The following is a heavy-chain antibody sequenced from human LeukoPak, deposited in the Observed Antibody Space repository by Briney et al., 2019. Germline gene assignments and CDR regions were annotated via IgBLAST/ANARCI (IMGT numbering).Heavy chain of an antibody. CDR1: GFNFGSDA. D-gene: IGHD3-22*01. CDR3: ARAQIVVVILHY. J-gene: IGHJ4*02. Sequence: GGSLRLSCTASGFNFGSDAMHWVRQAPGKGLEWVAFIWYDGSNDHYADSVKGRFTISRDNSKNTLYLQMNSLRAEDTAVYYCARAQIVVVILHYWGQGTLVTVSS. V-gene: IGHV3-30*02. CDR2: IWYDGSND.